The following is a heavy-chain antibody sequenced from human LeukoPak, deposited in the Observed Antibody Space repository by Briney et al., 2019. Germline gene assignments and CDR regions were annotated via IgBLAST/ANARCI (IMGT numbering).Heavy chain of an antibody. D-gene: IGHD3-22*01. CDR1: GGSISSSNW. V-gene: IGHV4-4*02. Sequence: SETLSLTCAVSGGSISSSNWWSWVRQPPGKGLEWIGEIYHSGSTNYNPSLKSRVTISVDKSKNQFSLKLSSVTAADTAVYYCARGYYDSSGYDFDYWGQGTLVTVSS. CDR3: ARGYYDSSGYDFDY. J-gene: IGHJ4*02. CDR2: IYHSGST.